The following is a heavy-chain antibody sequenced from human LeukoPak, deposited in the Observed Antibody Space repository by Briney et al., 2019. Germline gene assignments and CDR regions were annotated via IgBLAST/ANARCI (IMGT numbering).Heavy chain of an antibody. V-gene: IGHV3-30*02. CDR2: IRYDGSNK. Sequence: GGSLRLSCAVSGFTFSSYGMHWVRQAPGKGLEWVAFIRYDGSNKYYADSVKGRFTISRDNSKNMLYLQMNSLRAEDTAVYYCAKGDGDYGDPDYWGQGTLVTVSS. J-gene: IGHJ4*02. D-gene: IGHD4-17*01. CDR1: GFTFSSYG. CDR3: AKGDGDYGDPDY.